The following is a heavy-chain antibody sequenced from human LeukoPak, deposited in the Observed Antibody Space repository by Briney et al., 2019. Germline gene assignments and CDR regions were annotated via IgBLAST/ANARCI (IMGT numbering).Heavy chain of an antibody. Sequence: GGSLRLSCAASGFTFSNYAMSWVRQAPGKGLVWVSAISGSGSSTYYADSVKGRFTISRDNSKNTLYLQMNSLRAEDTAVYYCAKGQQLVRSGWFGPWGQGNLVTVSS. CDR3: AKGQQLVRSGWFGP. D-gene: IGHD6-13*01. CDR2: ISGSGSST. V-gene: IGHV3-23*01. CDR1: GFTFSNYA. J-gene: IGHJ5*02.